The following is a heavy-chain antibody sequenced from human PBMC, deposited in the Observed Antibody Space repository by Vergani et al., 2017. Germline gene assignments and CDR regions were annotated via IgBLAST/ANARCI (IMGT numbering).Heavy chain of an antibody. CDR1: GGSISSGSYY. Sequence: QVQLQESGPGLVKPSQTLSLTCTVSGGSISSGSYYWSWIRQPAGKGLEWIGRIYTSGSTNYNPSLKSRVTISVDTSKNQFSPKLSSVTAADTAVYYCARSGTTVSNWGQGTLVTVSS. CDR3: ARSGTTVSN. D-gene: IGHD4-17*01. V-gene: IGHV4-61*02. CDR2: IYTSGST. J-gene: IGHJ4*02.